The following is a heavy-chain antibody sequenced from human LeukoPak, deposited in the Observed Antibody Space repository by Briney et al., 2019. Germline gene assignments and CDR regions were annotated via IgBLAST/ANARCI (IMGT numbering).Heavy chain of an antibody. D-gene: IGHD2-21*02. CDR3: AKALDIVVVTAIHD. Sequence: GGSLRLSCAASGFTFSSYAMSWVRQAPGKGLEWVSAISGSGGSTYYEDSVKGRFTISRDNSKNTLYLQMNSLRAEDTAVYYCAKALDIVVVTAIHDWGQGTLVTVSS. CDR1: GFTFSSYA. V-gene: IGHV3-23*01. J-gene: IGHJ4*02. CDR2: ISGSGGST.